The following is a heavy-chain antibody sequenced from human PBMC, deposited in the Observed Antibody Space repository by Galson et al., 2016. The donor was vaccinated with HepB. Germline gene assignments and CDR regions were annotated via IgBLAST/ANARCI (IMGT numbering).Heavy chain of an antibody. CDR1: GGSFSGNS. V-gene: IGHV1-69*13. D-gene: IGHD2-21*02. Sequence: SVKVSCKASGGSFSGNSVSWVRQAPGQGLQWMGGVIPILGTASYSQNFQGRVTITADDSTNTSDMELTSLTSDDSAIYFCALRGVATSLHNWLDPWGQGTLVIVSS. J-gene: IGHJ5*02. CDR3: ALRGVATSLHNWLDP. CDR2: VIPILGTA.